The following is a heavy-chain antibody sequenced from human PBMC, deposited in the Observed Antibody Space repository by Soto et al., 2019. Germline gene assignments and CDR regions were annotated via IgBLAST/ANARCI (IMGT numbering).Heavy chain of an antibody. D-gene: IGHD6-25*01. V-gene: IGHV4-31*03. CDR2: IYYSGST. CDR1: GGSISSGGYY. J-gene: IGHJ5*02. CDR3: ARETRAAIPRFDP. Sequence: PSETLSLTCTVSGGSISSGGYYWSWIRQHPGKGLEWIGYIYYSGSTYYNPSLKSRVTISVDTSKNQFSLKLSSVTAADTAVYYCARETRAAIPRFDPWGQGTLVTVSS.